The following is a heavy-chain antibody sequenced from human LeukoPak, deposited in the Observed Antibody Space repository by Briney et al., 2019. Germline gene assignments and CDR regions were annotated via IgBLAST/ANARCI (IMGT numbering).Heavy chain of an antibody. CDR1: GFTFSSYW. V-gene: IGHV3-7*01. J-gene: IGHJ5*01. CDR2: IKRDGNEK. D-gene: IGHD3-10*01. CDR3: AKEGAYPIITYDS. Sequence: GGSLRLSCAASGFTFSSYWMNWVRQAPGKGLEWVANIKRDGNEKNYVDSVRGRFSIPRDNAKNSLYLQMDSLRAEDTAVYYCAKEGAYPIITYDSWGQGALVTVSS.